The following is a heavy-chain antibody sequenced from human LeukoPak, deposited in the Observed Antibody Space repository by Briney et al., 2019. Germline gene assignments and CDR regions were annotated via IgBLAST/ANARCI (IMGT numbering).Heavy chain of an antibody. CDR1: GFTFDDYG. Sequence: GGSLRLSCAASGFTFDDYGMNWVRQAPGKGLEWVSYISSSGSTIYYADSVKGRFTISRDNARNSLYLQMNSLRAEDTAVYYCARDNYDSSGPYYFDYWGQGTLVTVSS. D-gene: IGHD3-22*01. CDR2: ISSSGSTI. CDR3: ARDNYDSSGPYYFDY. V-gene: IGHV3-48*03. J-gene: IGHJ4*02.